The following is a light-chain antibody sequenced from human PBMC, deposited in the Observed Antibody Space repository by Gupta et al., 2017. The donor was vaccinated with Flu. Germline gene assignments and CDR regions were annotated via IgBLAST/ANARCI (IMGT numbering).Light chain of an antibody. CDR2: EVP. V-gene: IGLV2-14*01. CDR1: SSDIGAYSY. CDR3: SSYTGGNTLYV. J-gene: IGLJ1*01. Sequence: QSALTQPVSVSGSPGQSITISCTGTSSDIGAYSYVSWYQHHPGKAPKLLIYEVPDRPSGVSNRFSGAKSGNTASLTISGLQAEDEADYYCSSYTGGNTLYVFGTGTRVTVL.